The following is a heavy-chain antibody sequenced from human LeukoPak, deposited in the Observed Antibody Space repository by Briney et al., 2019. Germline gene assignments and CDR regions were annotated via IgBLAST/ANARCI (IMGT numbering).Heavy chain of an antibody. D-gene: IGHD5-18*01. CDR2: IYTSGST. J-gene: IGHJ5*02. V-gene: IGHV4-4*07. Sequence: SETLSLTCTVSGGSISSYYWSWIRQPAGKGLEWIGRIYTSGSTNYNPSPKSRVTMSVDTSKNQFSLKLSSVTAADTAVYYCARSSRVLTWIQVDPWGQGTLVTVSS. CDR3: ARSSRVLTWIQVDP. CDR1: GGSISSYY.